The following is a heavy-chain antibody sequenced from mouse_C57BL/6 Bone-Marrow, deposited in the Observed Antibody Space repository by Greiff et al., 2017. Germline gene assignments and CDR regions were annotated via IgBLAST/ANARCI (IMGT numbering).Heavy chain of an antibody. CDR1: GFTFSSYA. CDR3: TRERDGWLGAMDY. V-gene: IGHV5-9-1*02. CDR2: ISSGGDYI. Sequence: EVMLVESGEGLVKPGGSLKLSCAASGFTFSSYAMSWVRQTPEKRLEWVAYISSGGDYIYYADTVKGRFTISIDNARNTLYLQMSSLKSEDTAMYYCTRERDGWLGAMDYWGQGTSVTVSS. J-gene: IGHJ4*01. D-gene: IGHD2-3*01.